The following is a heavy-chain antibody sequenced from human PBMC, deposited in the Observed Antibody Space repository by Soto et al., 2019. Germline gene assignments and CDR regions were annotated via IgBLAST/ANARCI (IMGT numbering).Heavy chain of an antibody. CDR3: ARVRNYYASSGHWSFDY. V-gene: IGHV1-69*13. J-gene: IGHJ4*02. Sequence: GXPVKLSCKASGGPFSSSAIFWGRQAPGQGLEWMGGIIPIFGTANYAQKFQGRVTITADESTSTAYMELSSLRSEDTAVYYCARVRNYYASSGHWSFDYWGQGTLVTVSS. CDR2: IIPIFGTA. D-gene: IGHD3-22*01. CDR1: GGPFSSSA.